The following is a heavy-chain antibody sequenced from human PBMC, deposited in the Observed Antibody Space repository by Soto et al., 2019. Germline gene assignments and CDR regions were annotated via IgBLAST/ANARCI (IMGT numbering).Heavy chain of an antibody. D-gene: IGHD3-3*01. CDR1: GATSTTYL. V-gene: IGHV1-69*12. Sequence: QVQLVQSGPGWKKLGPRLRSPSRPFGATSTTYLIGGVRRAPGQGLGGREGIFLTFVTPNYPLKFKGRVTITADEATSTAYMELSSLRSEDTAVYYCARDRDVLRFLGSTGAHDWYFDLWGRGTLVTVSS. CDR2: IFLTFVTP. CDR3: ARDRDVLRFLGSTGAHDWYFDL. J-gene: IGHJ2*01.